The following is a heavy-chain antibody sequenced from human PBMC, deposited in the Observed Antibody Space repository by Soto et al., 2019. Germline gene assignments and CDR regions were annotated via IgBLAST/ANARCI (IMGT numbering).Heavy chain of an antibody. Sequence: PWSSPRPACPSSVFSVRSNYLSWLRKAPGRGLEWVSVHYSGGSTYYADSVQGRFTISRDKSNNTLYLQMRRVRAEDTAVYFCARNRHPRGTVGATSPLDPWGQGTQVTVS. V-gene: IGHV3-53*01. CDR3: ARNRHPRGTVGATSPLDP. D-gene: IGHD1-26*01. CDR2: HYSGGST. J-gene: IGHJ5*02. CDR1: VFSVRSNY.